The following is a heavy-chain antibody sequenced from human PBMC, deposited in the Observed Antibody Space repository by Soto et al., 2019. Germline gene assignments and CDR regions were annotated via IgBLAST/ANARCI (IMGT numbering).Heavy chain of an antibody. CDR3: ARDGYDILTGYPPLVYYYYYMDV. J-gene: IGHJ6*03. V-gene: IGHV4-31*03. CDR1: GGSISSGGYY. D-gene: IGHD3-9*01. Sequence: ASETLSLTCTVSGGSISSGGYYWSWIRQHPGKGLEWIGYIYYSGSTYYNPSLKSRVTISVDTSKNQFSLKLSSVTAADTAVYYCARDGYDILTGYPPLVYYYYYMDVWGKGTKVTVSS. CDR2: IYYSGST.